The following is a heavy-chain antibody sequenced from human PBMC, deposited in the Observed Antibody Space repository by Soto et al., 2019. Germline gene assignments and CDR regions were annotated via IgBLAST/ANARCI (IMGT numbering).Heavy chain of an antibody. CDR1: GGTFSSYT. CDR3: AGGVYYGFWSGYEFDY. CDR2: IIPILGIA. J-gene: IGHJ4*02. Sequence: QVQLVQSGAEVKKPGSSVKVSCKASGGTFSSYTISWVRQAPGQGLEWRGRIIPILGIANYAQKFQGRVTSTGDKPTSPAYRELSSLRSEDTAVYYCAGGVYYGFWSGYEFDYWGQGTLVTGSS. D-gene: IGHD3-3*01. V-gene: IGHV1-69*02.